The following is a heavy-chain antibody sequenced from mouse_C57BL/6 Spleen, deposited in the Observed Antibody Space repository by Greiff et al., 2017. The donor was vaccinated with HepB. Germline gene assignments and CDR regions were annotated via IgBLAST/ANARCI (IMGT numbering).Heavy chain of an antibody. CDR2: IDPSDSYT. D-gene: IGHD1-1*01. J-gene: IGHJ1*03. V-gene: IGHV1-50*01. Sequence: QVQLQQPGAELVKPGASVKLSCKASGYTFTSYWMQWVKQRPGQGLEWVGEIDPSDSYTNYNQKFKGKATLTVDTSSSTAYMQLSSLTSEDSAVYYCARSTTGVARYFDVWGTGTTVTVSS. CDR3: ARSTTGVARYFDV. CDR1: GYTFTSYW.